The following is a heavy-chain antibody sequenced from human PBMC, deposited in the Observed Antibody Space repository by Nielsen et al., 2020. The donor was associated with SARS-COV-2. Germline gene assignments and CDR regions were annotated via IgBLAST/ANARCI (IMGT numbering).Heavy chain of an antibody. CDR1: GFTFSSHG. J-gene: IGHJ4*02. Sequence: GGSLRLSCAASGFTFSSHGMHWVRQAPGKGLEWVAVISYDGSNKYYADSVKGRFTISRDNSKNTLYLQMNSLRAEDTAVYYCAKPYDFWGPGFDYWGQGTLVTVSS. CDR3: AKPYDFWGPGFDY. CDR2: ISYDGSNK. D-gene: IGHD3-3*01. V-gene: IGHV3-30*18.